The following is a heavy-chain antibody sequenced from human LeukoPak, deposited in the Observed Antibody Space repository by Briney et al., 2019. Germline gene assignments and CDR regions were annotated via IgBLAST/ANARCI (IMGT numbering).Heavy chain of an antibody. CDR2: ISSSGSTI. V-gene: IGHV3-48*04. Sequence: GGSLRLSCAASGFTFSSYAMSWVRQAPGKGLEWVSYISSSGSTIYYADSVKGRFTISRDNAKNSLYLQMNSLRAEDTAVYYCARDDSGYDHAFDIWGQGTMVTVSS. CDR1: GFTFSSYA. CDR3: ARDDSGYDHAFDI. D-gene: IGHD5-12*01. J-gene: IGHJ3*02.